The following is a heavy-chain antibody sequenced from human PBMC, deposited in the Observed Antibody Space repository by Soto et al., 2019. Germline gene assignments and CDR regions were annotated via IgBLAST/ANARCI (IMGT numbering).Heavy chain of an antibody. CDR2: IYYSGHT. V-gene: IGHV4-31*03. J-gene: IGHJ4*02. D-gene: IGHD3-16*01. CDR3: AGVGVRLGDYFDS. Sequence: QVQLQESGPGLVKPSQTLSLTCTVSGGSISSGAYYWSWIRQHPGKGLERIGYIYYSGHTYYNPSPTSRVTISVDTSKNQFSLKLSSVTAADTAVYYCAGVGVRLGDYFDSWGQGTLVSVSS. CDR1: GGSISSGAYY.